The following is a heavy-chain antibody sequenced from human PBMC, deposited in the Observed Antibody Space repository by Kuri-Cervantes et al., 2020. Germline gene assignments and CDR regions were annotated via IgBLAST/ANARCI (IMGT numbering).Heavy chain of an antibody. CDR1: GVTADEDA. D-gene: IGHD6-13*01. Sequence: GGSPEISCAAYGVTADEDAMHLVRQASGKGLGWVSGISWNSGSIGYADSVKGRFTISRDNAKNSLYLQMNSLRAEDTAVYYCSKDLIAAAGTGYYYYYYGMDVWGQGTTVTVSS. CDR3: SKDLIAAAGTGYYYYYYGMDV. V-gene: IGHV3-9*02. CDR2: ISWNSGSI. J-gene: IGHJ6*02.